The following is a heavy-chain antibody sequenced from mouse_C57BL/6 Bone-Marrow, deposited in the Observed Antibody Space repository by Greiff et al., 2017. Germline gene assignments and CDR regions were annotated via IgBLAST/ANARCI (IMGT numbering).Heavy chain of an antibody. CDR2: IYPGDGDT. D-gene: IGHD1-1*01. V-gene: IGHV1-82*01. Sequence: QVQLQQSGPELVKPGASVKISCKASGYAFSSSWMNWVKQRPGKGLEWIGRIYPGDGDTKYNGKFKGKATLTADTSSSTDYMQLRSLTSEDSAVYFWARGYYGSSHDYYAMDYWGQGTSVTVSS. CDR3: ARGYYGSSHDYYAMDY. J-gene: IGHJ4*01. CDR1: GYAFSSSW.